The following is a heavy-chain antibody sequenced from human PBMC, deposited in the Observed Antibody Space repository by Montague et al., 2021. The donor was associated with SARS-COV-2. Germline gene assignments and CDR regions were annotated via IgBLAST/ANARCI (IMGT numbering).Heavy chain of an antibody. CDR3: ARDSGGSSPEDWLGFDP. Sequence: SDTLSLTRTVSGGSISSYYWSWIRQPPGKGLEWIGYIYYSGSTNYNPSLKSRVTISVDTYKTQFSLKLSSVTAADTAVYYCARDSGGSSPEDWLGFDPWGQGTLVTVSS. J-gene: IGHJ5*02. D-gene: IGHD2-15*01. CDR1: GGSISSYY. CDR2: IYYSGST. V-gene: IGHV4-59*01.